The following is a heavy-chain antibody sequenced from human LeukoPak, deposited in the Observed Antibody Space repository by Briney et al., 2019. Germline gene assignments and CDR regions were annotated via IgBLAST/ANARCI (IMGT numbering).Heavy chain of an antibody. Sequence: SETLSLTCAVSGYSISSGYYWGWIRQPPGKGLEWIGSIYHSGSTYYNPSLKSRVTISVDTSENQFSLKLSSVTAADTAVYYCARGPYGDCAGDWGQGTLVTVSS. CDR3: ARGPYGDCAGD. D-gene: IGHD4-17*01. V-gene: IGHV4-38-2*01. CDR2: IYHSGST. CDR1: GYSISSGYY. J-gene: IGHJ4*02.